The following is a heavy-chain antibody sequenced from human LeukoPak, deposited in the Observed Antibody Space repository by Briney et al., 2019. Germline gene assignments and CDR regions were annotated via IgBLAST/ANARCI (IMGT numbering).Heavy chain of an antibody. V-gene: IGHV3-48*01. Sequence: GGSLRLSCAASGFIFSIYSMNWVRQAPGKGLEWLSYISRDGGTIYEADSVRGRFTISRDNARNSLFLQMSSLRVEDTATYYCAREDYYDSSAYPSRGFDYWGQGTLITVSS. CDR1: GFIFSIYS. J-gene: IGHJ4*02. CDR2: ISRDGGTI. D-gene: IGHD3-22*01. CDR3: AREDYYDSSAYPSRGFDY.